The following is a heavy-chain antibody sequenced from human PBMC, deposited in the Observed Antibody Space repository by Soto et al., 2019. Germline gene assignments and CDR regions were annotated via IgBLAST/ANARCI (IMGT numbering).Heavy chain of an antibody. CDR3: ARSVFS. V-gene: IGHV4-31*03. Sequence: QVQLQESGPGLVKPSQTLSLTCTVSGGSISSGGYYWSWIRQHPGKGLEWIGYIYYSGSTYYNPCLKSRVTLSVGASMNLFSLKLTSVTAADTAVYYGARSVFSWGEGTLVTVSS. J-gene: IGHJ5*02. CDR1: GGSISSGGYY. D-gene: IGHD3-10*02. CDR2: IYYSGST.